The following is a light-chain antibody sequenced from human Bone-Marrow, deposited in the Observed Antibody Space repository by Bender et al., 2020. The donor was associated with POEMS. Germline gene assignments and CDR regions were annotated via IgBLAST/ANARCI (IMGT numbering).Light chain of an antibody. Sequence: QSVLTQPPSASGTPGQRVTISCSGSSSNIGTNPVNWYQQLPGTAPKLPIYINNQRPSGVPDRFSGSKAGTSASLAMSGLQSEDDADYYCAAWEDSLNGWVFGGGTKLTVL. CDR1: SSNIGTNP. J-gene: IGLJ3*02. CDR3: AAWEDSLNGWV. CDR2: INN. V-gene: IGLV1-44*01.